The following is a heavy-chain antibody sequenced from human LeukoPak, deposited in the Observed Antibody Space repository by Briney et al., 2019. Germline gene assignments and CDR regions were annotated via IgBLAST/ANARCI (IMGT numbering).Heavy chain of an antibody. CDR2: INPNSGGT. V-gene: IGHV1-2*02. Sequence: ASVKVSCKASGYTFTGYYMHWVRQAPGQGLEWKGWINPNSGGTNYAQKFQGRVTMTRDTSISTAYMELSRLRSDDTAVYYCARNSGYDSDLDYWGQGTLVTVSS. D-gene: IGHD5-12*01. J-gene: IGHJ4*02. CDR1: GYTFTGYY. CDR3: ARNSGYDSDLDY.